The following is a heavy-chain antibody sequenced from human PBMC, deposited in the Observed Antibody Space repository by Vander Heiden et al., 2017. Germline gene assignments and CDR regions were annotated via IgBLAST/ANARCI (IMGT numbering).Heavy chain of an antibody. V-gene: IGHV3-7*01. D-gene: IGHD6-13*01. J-gene: IGHJ4*02. CDR2: IKQDGSEK. CDR1: GFTLRSYW. CDR3: ARELPSSSWYEVFDY. Sequence: EVQLVESGGGLVQPGGSRRVSGAASGFTLRSYWMSWVRQAPGKGLEWVANIKQDGSEKYYVDSVKGRFTISRDNAKNSLYLQMNSLRAEDTAVYYCARELPSSSWYEVFDYWGQGTLVTVSS.